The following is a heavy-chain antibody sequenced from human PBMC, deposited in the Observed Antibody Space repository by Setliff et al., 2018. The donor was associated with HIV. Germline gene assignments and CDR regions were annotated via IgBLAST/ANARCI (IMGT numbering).Heavy chain of an antibody. CDR2: ISAAGTI. D-gene: IGHD6-13*01. J-gene: IGHJ4*01. CDR3: ARDEGRATGSWWDQSASWYLDY. V-gene: IGHV4-4*07. Sequence: SETLSLTCTVSGGSISSYYWSWIRQPAGKRLEFIGRISAAGTINYNPSLRSRVTLSADTSENQFSLTVNSVTAADTAMYFCARDEGRATGSWWDQSASWYLDYWGHGILVTVSS. CDR1: GGSISSYY.